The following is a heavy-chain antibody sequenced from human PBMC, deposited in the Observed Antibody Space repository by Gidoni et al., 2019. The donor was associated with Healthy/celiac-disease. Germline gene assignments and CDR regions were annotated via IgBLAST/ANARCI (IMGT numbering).Heavy chain of an antibody. CDR3: ASGSSGWYGSEYFQH. J-gene: IGHJ1*01. CDR1: GYTFTGYY. V-gene: IGHV1-2*02. D-gene: IGHD6-19*01. CDR2: INPNSGGT. Sequence: QVQLVQSGAEVKKPGASVKVSCKASGYTFTGYYMHWVRQAPGQGLEWMGWINPNSGGTNYAQKFQGRVTMTRGTSISTAYMELSRLRSDDTAVYYCASGSSGWYGSEYFQHWGQGTLVTVSS.